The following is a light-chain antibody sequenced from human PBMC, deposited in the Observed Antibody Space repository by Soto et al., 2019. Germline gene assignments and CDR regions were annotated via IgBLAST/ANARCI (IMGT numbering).Light chain of an antibody. CDR3: QQYNTYSKT. CDR1: QSISNW. V-gene: IGKV1-5*01. Sequence: DIQMTQSPSTLSASVGDRLTITCRASQSISNWLAWYQQRPGKAPKLLIFDASSLESGVPSRFSGSGPGTEFTLTISSLQPDDFATYYCQQYNTYSKTFGQGTKVDIQ. J-gene: IGKJ1*01. CDR2: DAS.